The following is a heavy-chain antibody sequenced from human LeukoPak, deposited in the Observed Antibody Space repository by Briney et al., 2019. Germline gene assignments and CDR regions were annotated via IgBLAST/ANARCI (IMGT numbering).Heavy chain of an antibody. J-gene: IGHJ4*02. CDR1: GFTYSGHA. Sequence: QPGGSLRLSCAASGFTYSGHAMSWVRQAPGKGLEWVSAITGSGDNTYYADSVKGRFTISRDNSENTLSLQMNSLRVEDTAVYYCAKATSRQGIVREGLDYWGQGTLVTVSS. V-gene: IGHV3-23*01. CDR2: ITGSGDNT. CDR3: AKATSRQGIVREGLDY. D-gene: IGHD1-26*01.